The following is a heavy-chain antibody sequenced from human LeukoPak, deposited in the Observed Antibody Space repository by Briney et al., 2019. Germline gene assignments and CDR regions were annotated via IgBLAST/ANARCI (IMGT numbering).Heavy chain of an antibody. J-gene: IGHJ4*02. CDR2: INPNSGGT. Sequence: APVKVSCKASGYTFTGYYMHWVRQAPGQGLEWMGWINPNSGGTNYAQKFQGRVTMTRDTSISTAYMELSRLRSDDTAVYYCAQSDYSSGWYSYWGQGTLVTVSS. D-gene: IGHD6-19*01. V-gene: IGHV1-2*02. CDR1: GYTFTGYY. CDR3: AQSDYSSGWYSY.